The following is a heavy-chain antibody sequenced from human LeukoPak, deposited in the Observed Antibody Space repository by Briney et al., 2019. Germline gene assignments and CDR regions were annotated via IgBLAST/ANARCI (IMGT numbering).Heavy chain of an antibody. J-gene: IGHJ4*02. CDR2: ISSSSSYI. CDR3: ARVEYSSSWYYFDY. Sequence: GGSLRLSCAASGFTFSSYGMHWVRQAPGKGLEWVSSISSSSSYIYYADSVKGRFTISRDNAKNSLYLQMNSLRAEDTAVYYCARVEYSSSWYYFDYWGQGTLVTVSS. D-gene: IGHD6-13*01. V-gene: IGHV3-21*01. CDR1: GFTFSSYG.